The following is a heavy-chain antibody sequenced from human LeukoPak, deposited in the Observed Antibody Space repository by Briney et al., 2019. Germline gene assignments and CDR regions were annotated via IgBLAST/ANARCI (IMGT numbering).Heavy chain of an antibody. CDR1: GGSISSYY. D-gene: IGHD3-10*01. J-gene: IGHJ6*02. CDR3: AYMGSEQFYGMDV. CDR2: IYYSGST. Sequence: SETLSLTCTVSGGSISSYYWSWIRQPPGKGLEWIGYIYYSGSTNYNPSLKSRVTISVDTSKNQFSLKLGSVTAADTAVYYCAYMGSEQFYGMDVWGQGTTVTVSS. V-gene: IGHV4-59*08.